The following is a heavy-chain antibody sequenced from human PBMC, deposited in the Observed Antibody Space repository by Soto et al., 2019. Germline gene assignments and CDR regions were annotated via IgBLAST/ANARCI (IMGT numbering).Heavy chain of an antibody. CDR3: ARDRGVTSSYYYYYGMDV. CDR2: IYYSGST. J-gene: IGHJ6*04. CDR1: GGSISSGGYY. V-gene: IGHV4-31*03. Sequence: PSETLSLTCTVSGGSISSGGYYWSWIRQHPGKGLEWIGYIYYSGSTYYNPSLKSRVTISVDTSKNQFSLKLSSVTAADTAVYYCARDRGVTSSYYYYYGMDVWGAGTTVTVSS. D-gene: IGHD4-4*01.